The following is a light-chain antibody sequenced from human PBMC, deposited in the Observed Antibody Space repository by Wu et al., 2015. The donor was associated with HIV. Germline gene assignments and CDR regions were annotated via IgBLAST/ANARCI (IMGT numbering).Light chain of an antibody. CDR3: QQYHTSPLT. V-gene: IGKV3-20*01. Sequence: EIVLTQSPDTLSLSPGERATLSCRASQTITNSNLAWYQQKPGQAPRLLIYETSSRATDIPDRFSGSGSGTDFTLTISRLEPEDFAVYYCQQYHTSPLTFGGGTKVEIK. J-gene: IGKJ4*01. CDR1: QTITNSN. CDR2: ETS.